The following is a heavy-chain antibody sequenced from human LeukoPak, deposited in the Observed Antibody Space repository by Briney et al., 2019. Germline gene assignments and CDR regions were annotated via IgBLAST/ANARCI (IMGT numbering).Heavy chain of an antibody. J-gene: IGHJ6*03. CDR3: ARDSVPAASTFMDV. Sequence: GGSLRLSCAASGFTFSSYAMHWVRQAPGKGLEWVAVISYDGSNKYYADSVKGRFTISRDNSKNTLYLQMNSLRAEDTAVYYCARDSVPAASTFMDVWGKGTTVTVSS. D-gene: IGHD2-2*01. CDR2: ISYDGSNK. CDR1: GFTFSSYA. V-gene: IGHV3-30-3*01.